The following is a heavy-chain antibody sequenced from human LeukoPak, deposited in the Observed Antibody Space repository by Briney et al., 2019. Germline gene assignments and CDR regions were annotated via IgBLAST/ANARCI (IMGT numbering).Heavy chain of an antibody. CDR1: GFAFGDYA. V-gene: IGHV3-9*01. CDR3: AKDYCGGDCYPGWYFDL. CDR2: ISYNSDTI. D-gene: IGHD2-21*02. Sequence: GGSLRLSCAASGFAFGDYAMHWVRQARGKGLEWVSGISYNSDTIAYADSVKGRFTISRDNAKNSLYLQMNSLRAEDTALYYCAKDYCGGDCYPGWYFDLWGRGTLVTVSS. J-gene: IGHJ2*01.